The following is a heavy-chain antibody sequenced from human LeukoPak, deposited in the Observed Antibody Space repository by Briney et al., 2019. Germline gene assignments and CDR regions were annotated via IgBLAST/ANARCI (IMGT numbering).Heavy chain of an antibody. CDR3: ARDGTHHSCDY. D-gene: IGHD1-1*01. Sequence: GASVKVSCKASGYTFTNYYMHWVRQAPGQGLEWMGIIHSGGSSTTYAQNFQGRVTMTRDTSTSTVYTELSSLTSGDTAVYYCARDGTHHSCDYWGQGTLVTVS. V-gene: IGHV1-46*01. CDR2: IHSGGSST. J-gene: IGHJ4*02. CDR1: GYTFTNYY.